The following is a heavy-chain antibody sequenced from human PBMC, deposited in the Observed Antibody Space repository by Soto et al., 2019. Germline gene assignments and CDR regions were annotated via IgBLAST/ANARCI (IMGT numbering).Heavy chain of an antibody. D-gene: IGHD2-2*01. CDR1: GGFVSSGNYY. CDR2: IRYSGST. CDR3: AREGSCSSSSCYPSRWFDP. J-gene: IGHJ5*02. V-gene: IGHV4-61*01. Sequence: PSETLSLTCAVYGGFVSSGNYYWSWIRQPPGKGLEWIGYIRYSGSTNYNPSLKSRVTISVDTSKNQFSLKMSSVTAADTAVYYCAREGSCSSSSCYPSRWFDPWGQGTLVTVSS.